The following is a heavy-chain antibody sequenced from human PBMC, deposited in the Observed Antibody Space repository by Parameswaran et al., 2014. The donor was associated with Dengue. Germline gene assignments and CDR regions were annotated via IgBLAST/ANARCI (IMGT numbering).Heavy chain of an antibody. Sequence: SETLSLTCAVYGGSFSGYYWSWIRQPPGKGLEWIGEINHSGSTNYNPSLKSRVTISVDTSKNQFSLKLSSVTAADTAVYYCARGRYCSSTSCPYDAFDIWGQGTMVTVSS. CDR3: ARGRYCSSTSCPYDAFDI. CDR1: GGSFSGYY. V-gene: IGHV4-34*01. D-gene: IGHD2-2*01. J-gene: IGHJ3*02. CDR2: INHSGST.